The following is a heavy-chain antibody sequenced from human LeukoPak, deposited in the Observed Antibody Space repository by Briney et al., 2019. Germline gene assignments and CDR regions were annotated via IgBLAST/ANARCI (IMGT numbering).Heavy chain of an antibody. CDR1: GGSISSGPYF. D-gene: IGHD2-8*01. V-gene: IGHV4-30-2*06. CDR2: IWPSGST. Sequence: SQTLSLTCSVSGGSISSGPYFWSWIRQSPGQGLEWIGYIWPSGSTNYNPSLSGRVAISLDKSRNHFTLMVTAVTAADTAVYYCARVRDIVHFDYWGQGTLVTVSS. J-gene: IGHJ4*02. CDR3: ARVRDIVHFDY.